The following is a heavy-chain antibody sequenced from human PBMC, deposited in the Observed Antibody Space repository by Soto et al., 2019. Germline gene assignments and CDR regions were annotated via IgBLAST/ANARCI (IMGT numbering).Heavy chain of an antibody. D-gene: IGHD3-22*01. CDR1: GFTFSDAW. V-gene: IGHV3-15*04. J-gene: IGHJ4*02. CDR2: IESRTDGGTT. CDR3: TTVSQSSGHCLDC. Sequence: EVQLVESGGGLVKPGGSLRLSCAASGFTFSDAWMSWVRQAPGTGLEWVGHIESRTDGGTTDYAAPVNGRFTISRDDSKNTVYLQMSSLKTEDAAVYYCTTVSQSSGHCLDCWGLGTLVTVSS.